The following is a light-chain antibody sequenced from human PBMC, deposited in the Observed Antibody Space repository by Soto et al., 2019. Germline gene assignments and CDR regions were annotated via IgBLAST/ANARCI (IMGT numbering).Light chain of an antibody. Sequence: EVVLTQSPGTLSLSPGERATLSCRASESVSSSFLTWYQQKPGQAPRLLIYRTSNRVTGIPDRFSGSGSGTDFTLTISRLEPEDFAVYFCQHYGNSLWTLGQGTKVDTK. CDR1: ESVSSSF. J-gene: IGKJ1*01. V-gene: IGKV3-20*01. CDR2: RTS. CDR3: QHYGNSLWT.